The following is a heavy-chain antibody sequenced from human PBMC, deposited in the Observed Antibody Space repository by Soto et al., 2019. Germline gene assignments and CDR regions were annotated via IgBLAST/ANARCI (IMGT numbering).Heavy chain of an antibody. CDR2: IIPMFPTT. CDR1: GDTFGRNA. Sequence: QVHMVQSGPEVKRPGYSVKVSCKASGDTFGRNAIHWVRQDPGQGLEWMGGIIPMFPTTNYAQKFKCRLTIYPDKSTGTTYMEMTSLGSEDTAVYYCTKDGDSADYGYWGQGTLVTVSS. V-gene: IGHV1-69*06. J-gene: IGHJ4*02. CDR3: TKDGDSADYGY. D-gene: IGHD2-21*01.